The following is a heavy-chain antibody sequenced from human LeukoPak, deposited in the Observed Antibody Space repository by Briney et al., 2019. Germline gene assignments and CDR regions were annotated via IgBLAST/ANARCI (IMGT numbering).Heavy chain of an antibody. CDR2: IYYSGST. Sequence: SQTLSLTCTVSGGSISSGGYYWNWIRQHPGKGLEWIGYIYYSGSTYYNPSLKSRVTISVDTSKNQFSLKLSSVTAADTAVYYCAREGGNYYGSGSPQTNWFDPWGQGTLVTVSS. CDR1: GGSISSGGYY. V-gene: IGHV4-31*03. J-gene: IGHJ5*02. D-gene: IGHD3-10*01. CDR3: AREGGNYYGSGSPQTNWFDP.